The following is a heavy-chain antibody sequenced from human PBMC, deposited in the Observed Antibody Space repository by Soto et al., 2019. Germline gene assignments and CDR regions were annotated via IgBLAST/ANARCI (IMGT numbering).Heavy chain of an antibody. CDR2: ISYSGST. D-gene: IGHD2-15*01. J-gene: IGHJ4*02. Sequence: QVQLQESGPGLVKPSQTLSLTCTVSGGSISSGNYYWSWIRQPPGKGLEWIGFISYSGSTYYSTSXTXRXXISVDTSKSHFSLHLSSAADTAVYYCATLGTPATGLSFFDYWGQGSLVTVSS. CDR3: ATLGTPATGLSFFDY. CDR1: GGSISSGNYY. V-gene: IGHV4-30-4*01.